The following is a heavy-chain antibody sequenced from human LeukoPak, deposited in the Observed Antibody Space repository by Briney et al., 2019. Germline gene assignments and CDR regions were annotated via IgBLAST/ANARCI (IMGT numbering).Heavy chain of an antibody. V-gene: IGHV6-1*01. CDR1: VDSVSTDSAG. D-gene: IGHD5-24*01. CDR2: TYYKSNWYN. J-gene: IGHJ4*02. Sequence: SQTLSLTYAISVDSVSTDSAGWNWIRQSPSRGREWLGRTYYKSNWYNDYAVSVKSRITINADTSRNQFSLQLNSVTPEDTAVYYCARGWLQSGFHYWGQGTLVTVSS. CDR3: ARGWLQSGFHY.